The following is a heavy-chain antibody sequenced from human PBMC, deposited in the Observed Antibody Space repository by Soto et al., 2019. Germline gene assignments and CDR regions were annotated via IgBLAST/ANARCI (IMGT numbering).Heavy chain of an antibody. Sequence: SVKVSCKASCCTFVSHGISWVRQAPGQVFEWMGWISADNDNGNSAQKFQDRVTMTIETSTNTAYMELWNLTSDETALYYCVIRARNQYPGDVWGQGNLVHVS. CDR1: CCTFVSHG. CDR3: VIRARNQYPGDV. J-gene: IGHJ4*02. D-gene: IGHD2-21*01. V-gene: IGHV1-18*01. CDR2: ISADNDNG.